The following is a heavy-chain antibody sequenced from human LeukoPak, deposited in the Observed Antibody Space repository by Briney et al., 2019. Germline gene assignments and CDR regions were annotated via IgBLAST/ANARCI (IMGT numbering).Heavy chain of an antibody. J-gene: IGHJ4*02. Sequence: SETLSLTCTVSGDSISSYYWSWNRQPPGKGLEWIGYIYTSGSTNCNPSLKSRVTISVDTSKNQFSLKVSSVTAADTAVYYCARSNSGYLDYWGQGTLVTVSS. CDR1: GDSISSYY. CDR2: IYTSGST. V-gene: IGHV4-4*09. D-gene: IGHD1-26*01. CDR3: ARSNSGYLDY.